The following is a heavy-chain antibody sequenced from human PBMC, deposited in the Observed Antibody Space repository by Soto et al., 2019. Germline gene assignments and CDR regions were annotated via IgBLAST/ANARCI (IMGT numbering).Heavy chain of an antibody. V-gene: IGHV3-23*01. CDR2: ISGSGGST. CDR1: GFTFSSYA. J-gene: IGHJ6*02. Sequence: GGSLRLSCAASGFTFSSYAMSWVRQAPGKGLEWVSAISGSGGSTYYADSVKGRFTISRDNSKNTLYLQMNSLRAEDTAVYYCANAQLARYYYYGMDVWGQGTTVTVSS. CDR3: ANAQLARYYYYGMDV. D-gene: IGHD6-13*01.